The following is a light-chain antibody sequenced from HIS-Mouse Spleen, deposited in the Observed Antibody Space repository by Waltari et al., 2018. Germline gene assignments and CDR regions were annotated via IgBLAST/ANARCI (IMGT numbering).Light chain of an antibody. J-gene: IGKJ4*01. CDR1: QDISHY. Sequence: DIQMTQSPSSLSASVGDRVTITCQAGQDISHYLNWYQQKPGKAPKLRIYDASNLETGVPSRFSGSGSGTDFTFTISSLQPEDIATYYCQQYDNLPLTFGGGTKVEIK. CDR2: DAS. V-gene: IGKV1-33*01. CDR3: QQYDNLPLT.